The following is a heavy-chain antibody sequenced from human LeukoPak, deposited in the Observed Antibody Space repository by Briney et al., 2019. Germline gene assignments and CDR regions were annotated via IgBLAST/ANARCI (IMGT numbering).Heavy chain of an antibody. D-gene: IGHD3-10*01. J-gene: IGHJ3*02. CDR1: GFTFSSYG. Sequence: PGGSLRLSCVGSGFTFSSYGMSWVRQAPGKGLEWVSAISGSGDRTYYADSVKGRFTISRDNSKNTLYLQMNSLRAEDTAVYYCARELLLWFGSLENAFDIWGQGTMVTVSS. V-gene: IGHV3-23*01. CDR3: ARELLLWFGSLENAFDI. CDR2: ISGSGDRT.